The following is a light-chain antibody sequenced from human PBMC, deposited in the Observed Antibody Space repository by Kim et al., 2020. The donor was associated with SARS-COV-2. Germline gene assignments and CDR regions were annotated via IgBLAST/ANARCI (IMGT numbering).Light chain of an antibody. J-gene: IGLJ3*02. V-gene: IGLV7-46*01. CDR1: TGAVTSSHY. CDR3: LLYYGAGRV. Sequence: QAVVTQEPALTVSPGGTVTLTGGSSTGAVTSSHYPYWFQQKPGQAPRTLIYDTSNKHSWTPARFSGSLLGGKAALTLSGAQPEDEAEYYCLLYYGAGRVFGGGTQLTVL. CDR2: DTS.